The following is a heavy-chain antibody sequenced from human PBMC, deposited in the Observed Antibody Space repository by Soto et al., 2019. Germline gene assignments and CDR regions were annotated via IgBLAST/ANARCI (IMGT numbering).Heavy chain of an antibody. Sequence: SETLSLTCTVSGDSISGGASFWRWIRQPPGKGLEWIANVYYSGSSYYNPSLKSRLTISVDTTKNQFSLQLKSMTAADTAVYYCAKLSCTSSTCYFPGWFDPWGQGTLVTVSS. CDR1: GDSISGGASF. J-gene: IGHJ5*02. D-gene: IGHD2-2*01. CDR2: VYYSGSS. CDR3: AKLSCTSSTCYFPGWFDP. V-gene: IGHV4-31*03.